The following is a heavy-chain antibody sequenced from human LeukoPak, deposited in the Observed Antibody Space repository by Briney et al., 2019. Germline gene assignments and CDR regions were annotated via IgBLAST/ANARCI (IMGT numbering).Heavy chain of an antibody. CDR1: GYTFTGYY. D-gene: IGHD3-9*01. Sequence: ASVKVSCKASGYTFTGYYMHWVRHAPGQGLEWMGWINPNSGGTNYAQKFQGRVTMTRDTSISTAYMELSRLRSDDTAVYYCARDCFDWLLGALDYWGQGTLVTVSS. CDR3: ARDCFDWLLGALDY. CDR2: INPNSGGT. J-gene: IGHJ4*02. V-gene: IGHV1-2*02.